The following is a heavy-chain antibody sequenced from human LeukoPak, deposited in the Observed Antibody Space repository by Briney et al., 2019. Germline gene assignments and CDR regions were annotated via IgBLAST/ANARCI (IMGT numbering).Heavy chain of an antibody. CDR3: ATVDSYGGYYFDY. CDR1: GYTLTELS. V-gene: IGHV1-24*01. Sequence: ATEKVSCKVSGYTLTELSMHWVRQAPGKGLEWMGGFDPEGGETIYAQNFEGRVTMTEDTSTDTDYMKLSSLKSEDTAVDYCATVDSYGGYYFDYWGQGTLVAVSS. D-gene: IGHD5-18*01. CDR2: FDPEGGET. J-gene: IGHJ4*02.